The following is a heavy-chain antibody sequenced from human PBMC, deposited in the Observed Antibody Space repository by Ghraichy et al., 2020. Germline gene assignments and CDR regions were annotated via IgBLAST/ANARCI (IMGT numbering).Heavy chain of an antibody. V-gene: IGHV4-39*01. CDR3: TRHGSANTYFYYGMDV. Sequence: SETLSLTCSVSGGSMTTVSYNWAWIRQSPGKGLEWIGSIYYDGATYYDPSLKSRVTISVDTSKQQFSLKLTSVTAADTAVYYCTRHGSANTYFYYGMDVWGQGTTVTVSS. J-gene: IGHJ6*02. CDR1: GGSMTTVSYN. CDR2: IYYDGAT.